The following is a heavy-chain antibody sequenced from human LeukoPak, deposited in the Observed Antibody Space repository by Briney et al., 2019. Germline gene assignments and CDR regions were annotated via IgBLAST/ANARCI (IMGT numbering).Heavy chain of an antibody. CDR3: ARGKSSVVVAANDY. J-gene: IGHJ4*02. Sequence: ASVKVSCTASGYTFTSYDINWVRQATGQGLGWMGWMNPNSGNTGYAQKFQARVTMTRNTSISTAYMELSSLRSEDTAVYYCARGKSSVVVAANDYWGQGTLVTVSS. V-gene: IGHV1-8*01. CDR2: MNPNSGNT. CDR1: GYTFTSYD. D-gene: IGHD2-15*01.